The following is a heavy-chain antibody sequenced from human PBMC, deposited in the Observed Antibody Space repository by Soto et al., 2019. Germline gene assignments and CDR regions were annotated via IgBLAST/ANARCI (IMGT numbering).Heavy chain of an antibody. Sequence: EVQLVETGGGLIQPGGSLRLSCAASGFTVSNNYMSWVRQAPGKWLKWVSLLYSGGSTFYAYSVKGRFTISRDNSKNTLFRQMNSLRAADTAVYFCATYTSLDSWGQGTLVTVSS. D-gene: IGHD2-2*02. J-gene: IGHJ4*02. CDR2: LYSGGST. V-gene: IGHV3-53*02. CDR3: ATYTSLDS. CDR1: GFTVSNNY.